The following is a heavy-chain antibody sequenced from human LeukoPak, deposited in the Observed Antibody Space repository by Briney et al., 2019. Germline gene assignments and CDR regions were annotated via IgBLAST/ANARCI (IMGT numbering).Heavy chain of an antibody. CDR3: ARSSYSSSSSV. Sequence: MSWPRQAXGXGXEWXASINSDGSEGYYADFVKGRFTISRDNAKNSLYLQINSLRAEDTAVYYCARSSYSSSSSVWGQGTMVTVSS. J-gene: IGHJ3*01. V-gene: IGHV3-7*03. CDR2: INSDGSEG. D-gene: IGHD6-6*01.